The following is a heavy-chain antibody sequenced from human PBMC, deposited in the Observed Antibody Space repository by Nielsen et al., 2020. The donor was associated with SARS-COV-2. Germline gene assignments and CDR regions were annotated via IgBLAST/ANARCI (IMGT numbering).Heavy chain of an antibody. CDR1: GFTFSSYA. CDR2: ISGSGGST. Sequence: GESLNISCASSGFTFSSYAISWVRQAPGKRLEWVSAISGSGGSTYYADSVKGRFTISRDNSKNTLYLQMNSLRAEATAVYYCAKDLVRATYDAFDIWGQGTMVTVSS. J-gene: IGHJ3*02. CDR3: AKDLVRATYDAFDI. V-gene: IGHV3-23*01. D-gene: IGHD1-26*01.